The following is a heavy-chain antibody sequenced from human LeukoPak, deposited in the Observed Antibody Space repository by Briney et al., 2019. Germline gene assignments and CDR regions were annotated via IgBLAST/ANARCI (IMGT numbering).Heavy chain of an antibody. D-gene: IGHD1-26*01. CDR2: ISSSSTI. J-gene: IGHJ3*02. Sequence: GRSLRLSCAASGFTFSSYAMHWVRQAPGKGLEWVSYISSSSTIYYADSVKGRFTISRDNSKNTLYLQMNSLRAEDTAVYYCARGGSYLSAFDIWGQGTMVTVSS. V-gene: IGHV3-48*01. CDR3: ARGGSYLSAFDI. CDR1: GFTFSSYA.